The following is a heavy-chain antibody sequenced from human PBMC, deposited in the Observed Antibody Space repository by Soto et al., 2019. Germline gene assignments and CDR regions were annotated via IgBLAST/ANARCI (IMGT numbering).Heavy chain of an antibody. CDR2: ISGSGGST. V-gene: IGHV3-23*01. CDR1: GFTFSSYA. Sequence: GGSLRLSCAASGFTFSSYAMSWVRQAPGKGLEWVSAISGSGGSTYYADSVKGRFTISRYNSKNTLYLQMNSLRAEDTAVYYCAKFSDRSGGSGSYFDYWGQGTLVTVSS. D-gene: IGHD2-15*01. J-gene: IGHJ4*02. CDR3: AKFSDRSGGSGSYFDY.